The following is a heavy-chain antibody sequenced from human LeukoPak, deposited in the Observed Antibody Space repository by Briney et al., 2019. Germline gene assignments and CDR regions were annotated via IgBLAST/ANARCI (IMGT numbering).Heavy chain of an antibody. J-gene: IGHJ4*02. V-gene: IGHV1-69*04. CDR2: IIPILGIA. Sequence: ASVKVSCKASGGTFSSYAISWVRQAPGQGLEWMGRIIPILGIANYAQKFQGRVTITADKSTSTAYMELSSLRSEDTALYYCARDQRDSGSYPEEDYWGQGTLVTVSS. CDR1: GGTFSSYA. CDR3: ARDQRDSGSYPEEDY. D-gene: IGHD1-26*01.